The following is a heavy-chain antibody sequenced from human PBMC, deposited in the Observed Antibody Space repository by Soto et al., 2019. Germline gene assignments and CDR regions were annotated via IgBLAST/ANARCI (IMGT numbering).Heavy chain of an antibody. Sequence: SETLSLTCTVSGGSISSDYWSWIRQPPGKGLEWIGYIFYSGSTHYNPSLKSRVTISVATSKNQFSLKLSSVTAADTAVYYCARDRGGPADYWGQGTLVTVSS. V-gene: IGHV4-59*01. CDR3: ARDRGGPADY. D-gene: IGHD3-10*01. CDR2: IFYSGST. J-gene: IGHJ4*02. CDR1: GGSISSDY.